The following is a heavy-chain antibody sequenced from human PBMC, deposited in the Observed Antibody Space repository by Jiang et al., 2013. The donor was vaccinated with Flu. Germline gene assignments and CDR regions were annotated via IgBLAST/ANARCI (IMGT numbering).Heavy chain of an antibody. J-gene: IGHJ5*02. Sequence: TVSGGSISSGSYYWSWIRQPAGKGLEWIGRIYTSGSTNYNPSLKSRVTISVDTSKNQFSLKLSSVTAADTAVYYCAREKEAVAGRWSDPWGQGTLVTVSS. CDR3: AREKEAVAGRWSDP. CDR1: GGSISSGSYY. D-gene: IGHD6-19*01. V-gene: IGHV4-61*02. CDR2: IYTSGST.